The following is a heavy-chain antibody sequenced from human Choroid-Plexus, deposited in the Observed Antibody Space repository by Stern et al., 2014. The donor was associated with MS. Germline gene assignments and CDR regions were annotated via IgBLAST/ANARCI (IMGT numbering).Heavy chain of an antibody. J-gene: IGHJ5*02. Sequence: VQLVESGGGVVQPGRPLRLSCVGSGFTFGSCAMHWVRQAPGKGREWVAGVSYDGSNKYYADSVKGRFAISRDNSQNTLYMQMSSLRPEDTAVYYCAKDRQYLTYFFDHWGQGSLVTVSS. V-gene: IGHV3-30*18. CDR3: AKDRQYLTYFFDH. CDR2: VSYDGSNK. CDR1: GFTFGSCA. D-gene: IGHD2/OR15-2a*01.